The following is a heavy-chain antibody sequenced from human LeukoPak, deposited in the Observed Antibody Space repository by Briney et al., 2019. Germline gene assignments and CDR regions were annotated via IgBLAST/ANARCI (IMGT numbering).Heavy chain of an antibody. Sequence: SETLSLTCAVYGGSFGRHYWSWIRQPPGKGLEWIGEIKHSGSTNYNPSLKSRVTISVDTSKNQFSLKLSSVTAADTAVYYCATGGSAGLISAFDIWGPGTMVTVSS. CDR2: IKHSGST. CDR3: ATGGSAGLISAFDI. J-gene: IGHJ3*02. V-gene: IGHV4-34*01. CDR1: GGSFGRHY. D-gene: IGHD2-15*01.